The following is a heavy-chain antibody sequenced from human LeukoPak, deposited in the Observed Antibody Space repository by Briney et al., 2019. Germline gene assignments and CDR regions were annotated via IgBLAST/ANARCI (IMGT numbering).Heavy chain of an antibody. J-gene: IGHJ2*01. CDR1: GYSISSGYY. CDR2: IYHSGST. V-gene: IGHV4-38-2*02. D-gene: IGHD3-3*01. Sequence: PSETLSLTCIVSGYSISSGYYWGWIRQSPGKGLEWIGSIYHSGSTNYNPSLKSRVTISVDTSKNQFSLKLSSVTAADTAVYYCARRNHKYYDFWSGYPSGWYFDLWGRGTLVTVSS. CDR3: ARRNHKYYDFWSGYPSGWYFDL.